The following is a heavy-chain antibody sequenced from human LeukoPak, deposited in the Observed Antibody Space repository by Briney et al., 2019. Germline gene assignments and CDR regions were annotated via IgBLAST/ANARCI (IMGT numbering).Heavy chain of an antibody. Sequence: PGGSLRLSCAGSGFTFSDYYMSWIRQAPGKGLEWVSYISSSDSTICYADSVKGRFTISRDNAKNSLYLQMNSLRAEDTAVYFCARDGDYAQDFDYWGQGTLVIVSS. V-gene: IGHV3-11*04. CDR1: GFTFSDYY. J-gene: IGHJ4*02. D-gene: IGHD4-17*01. CDR2: ISSSDSTI. CDR3: ARDGDYAQDFDY.